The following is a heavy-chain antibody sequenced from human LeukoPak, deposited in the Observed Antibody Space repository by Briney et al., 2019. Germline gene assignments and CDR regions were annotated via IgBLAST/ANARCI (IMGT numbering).Heavy chain of an antibody. V-gene: IGHV1-2*06. CDR1: RYTFTGYY. Sequence: GASVNVSYKASRYTFTGYYMHWVRQAPGQGREWMGRINPNSGGTNYAQKFQGRVTMTRDTPVSKAYIELSRLRSDDTAVYYCARAAVELLWFGESLRYWRQGTLLSVPS. CDR2: INPNSGGT. D-gene: IGHD3-10*01. J-gene: IGHJ4*02. CDR3: ARAAVELLWFGESLRY.